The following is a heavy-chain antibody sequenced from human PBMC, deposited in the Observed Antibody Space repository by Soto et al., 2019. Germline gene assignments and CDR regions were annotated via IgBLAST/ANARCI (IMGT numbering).Heavy chain of an antibody. Sequence: PGGSLRLSCAASGFTFSSYGMHWVLQAPGKGLEWVAVIWYDGSNKYYADSVKGRFTISRDNSRNTLYLQMNSLRAEDTAVYYCARDTRPIRDTYYDILTGYLDYWGQGTLVTVSS. CDR2: IWYDGSNK. V-gene: IGHV3-33*01. D-gene: IGHD3-9*01. CDR1: GFTFSSYG. J-gene: IGHJ4*02. CDR3: ARDTRPIRDTYYDILTGYLDY.